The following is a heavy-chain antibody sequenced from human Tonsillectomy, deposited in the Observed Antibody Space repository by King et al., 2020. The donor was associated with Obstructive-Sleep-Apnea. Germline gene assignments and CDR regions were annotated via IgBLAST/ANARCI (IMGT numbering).Heavy chain of an antibody. V-gene: IGHV3-74*03. CDR1: GFSFSGYW. J-gene: IGHJ5*02. Sequence: VQLVESGGGLVQPGGSLRLTCAASGFSFSGYWMHWVRQGPGEGLAWVSRTHGDGSRTTYEDSVKGRFTISRDNAKNTLYLQMNSLRAEDTAVYYCARGWCGDGWFDPWGQGTLVTVSS. CDR3: ARGWCGDGWFDP. CDR2: THGDGSRT. D-gene: IGHD2-21*01.